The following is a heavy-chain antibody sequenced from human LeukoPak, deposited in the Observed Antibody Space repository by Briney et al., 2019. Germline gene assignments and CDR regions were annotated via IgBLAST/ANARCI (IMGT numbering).Heavy chain of an antibody. D-gene: IGHD2-15*01. V-gene: IGHV3-30*04. J-gene: IGHJ4*02. Sequence: GGSLRLSCAAPGFTFSSYAMHWVRQTPGKGLGWVAVISYEGSNKYYADSVKGRFTISRDNSKNTLYLQMNSLRAEDTAVYYCAKEFGRDRALFDYWGQGTLVTVSS. CDR1: GFTFSSYA. CDR2: ISYEGSNK. CDR3: AKEFGRDRALFDY.